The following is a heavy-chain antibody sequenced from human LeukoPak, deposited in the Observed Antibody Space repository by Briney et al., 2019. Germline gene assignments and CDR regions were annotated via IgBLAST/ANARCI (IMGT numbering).Heavy chain of an antibody. D-gene: IGHD5-18*01. Sequence: GGSLRLSCAASGFTFSSYAMHWVRQAPGKGLEWVAVISYDGSNKYYADSVKGRFTISRDNSKNTLYLQMNSLRAEDTAVYYCARDWSTWIQLWPYYYYYGMDVWGQGTTVTVSS. CDR1: GFTFSSYA. CDR3: ARDWSTWIQLWPYYYYYGMDV. CDR2: ISYDGSNK. J-gene: IGHJ6*02. V-gene: IGHV3-30*04.